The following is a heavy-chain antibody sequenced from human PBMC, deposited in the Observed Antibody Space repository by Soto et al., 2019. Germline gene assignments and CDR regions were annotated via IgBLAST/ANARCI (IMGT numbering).Heavy chain of an antibody. CDR2: IYYSGNT. CDR3: ARIPVDTSMIYWLDP. CDR1: GGSVSSGDYY. V-gene: IGHV4-61*08. Sequence: ETLSLTCTVSGGSVSSGDYYWSWIRQPPGKGLEWIGYIYYSGNTNYNPSLKSRVIISVDTSKNLFSLKLTSVTAAGTAGYYCARIPVDTSMIYWLDPWGQGTLVTVSS. D-gene: IGHD5-18*01. J-gene: IGHJ5*02.